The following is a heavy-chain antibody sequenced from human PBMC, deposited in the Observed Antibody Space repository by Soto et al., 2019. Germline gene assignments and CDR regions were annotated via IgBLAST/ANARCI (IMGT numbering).Heavy chain of an antibody. CDR1: GFTFSNYW. J-gene: IGHJ5*02. Sequence: RRLSCAASGFTFSNYWMSWVRQAPGKGLEWVANIKQDGSESNYADSVKGRFTISRDNAENSLYLQMTSLRAEDTAVYYCASARHIGPWGQGTLVTVSS. CDR2: IKQDGSES. V-gene: IGHV3-7*01. CDR3: ASARHIGP. D-gene: IGHD2-21*01.